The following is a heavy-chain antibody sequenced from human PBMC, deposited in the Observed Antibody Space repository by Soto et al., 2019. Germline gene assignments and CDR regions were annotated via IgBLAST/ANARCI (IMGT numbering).Heavy chain of an antibody. V-gene: IGHV4-30-4*02. CDR1: GDSINTPHYY. D-gene: IGHD1-26*01. Sequence: SETLSLTCTVSGDSINTPHYYWSWIRQPPGKGLEWIGYIYYSGSTYYNPSLKSRFTISRDNSKNTLYLQMNSLRAEDTAVYYCAKGFGNYWAFDYWGQGTLVTVSS. J-gene: IGHJ4*02. CDR2: IYYSGST. CDR3: AKGFGNYWAFDY.